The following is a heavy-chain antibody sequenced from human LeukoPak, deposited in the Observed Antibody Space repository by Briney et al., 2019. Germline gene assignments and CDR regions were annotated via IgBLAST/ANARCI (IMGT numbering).Heavy chain of an antibody. CDR1: GFTFSSYS. D-gene: IGHD3-9*01. V-gene: IGHV3-21*01. CDR2: ISSSSSYI. CDR3: ARALPLRYSDWLLEFDFDY. Sequence: GGSLRLSCAASGFTFSSYSMNWVRQAPGKGLEWVSSISSSSSYIYYADSVKGRFTISRDNAKNSLYLQMNSLRAEDTAVYYCARALPLRYSDWLLEFDFDYWGQGTLVTVSS. J-gene: IGHJ4*02.